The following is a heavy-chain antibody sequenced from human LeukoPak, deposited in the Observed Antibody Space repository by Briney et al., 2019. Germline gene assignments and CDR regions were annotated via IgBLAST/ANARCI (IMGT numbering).Heavy chain of an antibody. CDR1: GFTFSSYA. CDR3: VAVPETDFWTGFYLDY. D-gene: IGHD3/OR15-3a*01. CDR2: ITWHSENI. Sequence: GGSLRLSCAASGFTFSSYAMSWVRQAPGKGLEWVSGITWHSENIDYADSVKGRFTISRDNAKNSLYLQMNSLRAEDTALYFCVAVPETDFWTGFYLDYWGQGTLVTVSS. J-gene: IGHJ4*02. V-gene: IGHV3-9*01.